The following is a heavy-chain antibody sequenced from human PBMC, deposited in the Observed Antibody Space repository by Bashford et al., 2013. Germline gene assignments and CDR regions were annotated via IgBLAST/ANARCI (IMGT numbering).Heavy chain of an antibody. Sequence: SETLSLTCTVSGGSISSYYWSWIRQPPGKGLEWIGYIYYSGSTNYNPSLKSRVSLSIDTSKKQFSLKLSSVTAADTAIYYCARRRQTFGRLMGLDYWGQGILVTVSS. V-gene: IGHV4-59*08. CDR1: GGSISSYY. CDR2: IYYSGST. J-gene: IGHJ4*02. D-gene: IGHD3-16*01. CDR3: ARRRQTFGRLMGLDY.